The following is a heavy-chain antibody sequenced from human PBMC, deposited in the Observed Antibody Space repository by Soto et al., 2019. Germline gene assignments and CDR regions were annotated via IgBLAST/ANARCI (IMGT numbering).Heavy chain of an antibody. CDR3: AKNLYGYYVNPDI. CDR1: GGSIGNYY. Sequence: SETLSLTYTVSGGSIGNYYWSLIRQPQGKGLEWIGYIHYSGSTWYNPPLKSRVTISVDKSRNQFSLKLSSVTAADTAVYFCAKNLYGYYVNPDIWGQGTMVTVSS. CDR2: IHYSGST. V-gene: IGHV4-59*01. D-gene: IGHD3-3*01. J-gene: IGHJ3*02.